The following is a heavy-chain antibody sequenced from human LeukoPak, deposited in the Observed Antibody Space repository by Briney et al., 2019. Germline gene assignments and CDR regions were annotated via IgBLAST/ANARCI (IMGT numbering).Heavy chain of an antibody. J-gene: IGHJ6*02. CDR1: GGTFSSYA. CDR3: AGGEEVVVVPAADYYYGMDV. Sequence: GASVKVSCKASGGTFSSYAISWVRQAPGQGLEWMGGIIPIFGTANYAQKFQGRVTITADESTSTAYMELSSLRSEDTAVYYCAGGEEVVVVPAADYYYGMDVWGQGTTVTVSS. D-gene: IGHD2-2*01. CDR2: IIPIFGTA. V-gene: IGHV1-69*13.